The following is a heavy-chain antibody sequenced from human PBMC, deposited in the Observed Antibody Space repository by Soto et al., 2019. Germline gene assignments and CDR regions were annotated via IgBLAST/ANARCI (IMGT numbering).Heavy chain of an antibody. CDR1: GDSVSSNSTA. CDR3: ARVLEDTAMVNDPFDI. Sequence: SETLSLTCAISGDSVSSNSTAWNWIRQSPSRGLEWLGRTYYRSKWYNDYAVSVKSRITINPDTSKNQFSLQLNSVTPEDTAVYYCARVLEDTAMVNDPFDIWGQGTMVTVSS. D-gene: IGHD5-18*01. V-gene: IGHV6-1*01. J-gene: IGHJ3*02. CDR2: TYYRSKWYN.